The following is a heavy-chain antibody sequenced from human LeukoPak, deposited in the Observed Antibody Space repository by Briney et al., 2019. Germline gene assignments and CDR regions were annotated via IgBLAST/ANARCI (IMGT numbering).Heavy chain of an antibody. CDR1: GFTFSNYG. CDR2: IWYDGSNK. CDR3: ARAGNYYYYYMDV. V-gene: IGHV3-33*01. Sequence: PGRSLRLSCAASGFTFSNYGMHWVRQAPGKGLEWVAVIWYDGSNKYYADSVKGRFTISRDNSKNTLYLQMNSLRAEDTAVYYCARAGNYYYYYMDVWGRGTTVTVSS. J-gene: IGHJ6*03. D-gene: IGHD1-14*01.